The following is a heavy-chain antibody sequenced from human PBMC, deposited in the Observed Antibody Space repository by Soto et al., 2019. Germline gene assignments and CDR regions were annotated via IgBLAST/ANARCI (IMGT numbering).Heavy chain of an antibody. J-gene: IGHJ6*02. CDR3: ARSGSGSYFYGMDV. D-gene: IGHD3-10*01. V-gene: IGHV5-51*01. Sequence: PGESLKISCKGSGYNFIGYWIAWVRQMPGKGLEWMGIIYPGDSDTTYRPSFQGQVTISADKSISTAYLQWSSLKASDTAMYYCARSGSGSYFYGMDVWGQGTTVTVSS. CDR1: GYNFIGYW. CDR2: IYPGDSDT.